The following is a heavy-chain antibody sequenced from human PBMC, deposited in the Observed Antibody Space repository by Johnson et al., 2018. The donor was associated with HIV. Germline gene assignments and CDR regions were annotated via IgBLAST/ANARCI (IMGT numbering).Heavy chain of an antibody. J-gene: IGHJ3*02. CDR2: ISSDGSNK. V-gene: IGHV3-30*03. CDR3: ARARAGAFDI. CDR1: GFTFTSHG. Sequence: QVQLVESGGGVVQPGRSLSPSCAVSGFTFTSHGMHWVRQAPGQGLARAAVISSDGSNKYSSDSVKGRFTIARDNSKNTRYLQMSSLRTEDTAVYYCARARAGAFDIWGQGTVVTVSS. D-gene: IGHD6-19*01.